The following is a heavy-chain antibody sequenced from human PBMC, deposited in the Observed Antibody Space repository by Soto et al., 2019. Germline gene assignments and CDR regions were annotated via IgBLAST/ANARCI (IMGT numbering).Heavy chain of an antibody. CDR3: ADLKWSRSYLP. Sequence: PGGSLRLSCAASGFTFSNAWMNWVRQAPGKGLEWVGRIKSKTDGGTTDYAAPVKGRFTISRDDSKNSLFLQMNSLTTEDTAIYYCADLKWSRSYLPWGQGTLVTVSS. D-gene: IGHD3-3*01. CDR2: IKSKTDGGTT. J-gene: IGHJ1*01. CDR1: GFTFSNAW. V-gene: IGHV3-15*07.